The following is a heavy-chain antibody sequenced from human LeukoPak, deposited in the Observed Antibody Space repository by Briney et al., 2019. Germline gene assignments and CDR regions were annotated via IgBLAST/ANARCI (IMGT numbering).Heavy chain of an antibody. J-gene: IGHJ4*02. V-gene: IGHV3-53*01. CDR1: GFTVGSNY. CDR2: IYSGGRT. D-gene: IGHD6-13*01. Sequence: GGSLRLSCAASGFTVGSNYMSWVRQAPGKGLEWVSVIYSGGRTKYADSVKGRFTISRDNSKNTLYLHMTSLRAEDTAVFYCAKLAAAGTEDLDYWGQGTLVTVYS. CDR3: AKLAAAGTEDLDY.